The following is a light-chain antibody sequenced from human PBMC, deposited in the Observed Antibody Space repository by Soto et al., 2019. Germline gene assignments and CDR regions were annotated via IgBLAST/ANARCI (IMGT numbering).Light chain of an antibody. V-gene: IGKV1-5*01. CDR2: DGS. CDR1: QSISTW. J-gene: IGKJ3*01. CDR3: QQSYSTLT. Sequence: DIQMTQSPSTLSASVGDRVTITCRASQSISTWLAWYQQKPGKAPKFSIFDGSSLQSGVPSRFSGSGSGTEFTLTISSLQPDDFATYYCQQSYSTLTFGPGTKVDIK.